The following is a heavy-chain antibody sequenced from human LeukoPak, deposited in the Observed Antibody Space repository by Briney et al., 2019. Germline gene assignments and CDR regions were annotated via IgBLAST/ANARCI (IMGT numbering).Heavy chain of an antibody. CDR1: RFTPSDYY. Sequence: VGCLRLSRAASRFTPSDYYISWIPQAPGTGLEWVSYISSSGSTIYYADSVKGRFTISRDNAQNSLYLQMNSARSAEPAGYYCARRSSLYYFDYWGQGTLVTVSS. CDR2: ISSSGSTI. V-gene: IGHV3-11*01. CDR3: ARRSSLYYFDY. J-gene: IGHJ4*02.